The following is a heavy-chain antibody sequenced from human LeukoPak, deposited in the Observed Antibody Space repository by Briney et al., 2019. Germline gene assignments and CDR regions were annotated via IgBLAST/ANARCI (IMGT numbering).Heavy chain of an antibody. CDR2: IYDRGPA. Sequence: PSQTLSLTCTVSGYAIISGGFSWNWIRQPPGKGLEWIGCIYDRGPAHYNPSLKSRVTISVDTSKNQFSLKLSSVTAADTAVYYCARVILDDYYYYYMDVWGKGTTVTVSS. J-gene: IGHJ6*03. CDR3: ARVILDDYYYYYMDV. V-gene: IGHV4-30-2*01. CDR1: GYAIISGGFS. D-gene: IGHD3-3*01.